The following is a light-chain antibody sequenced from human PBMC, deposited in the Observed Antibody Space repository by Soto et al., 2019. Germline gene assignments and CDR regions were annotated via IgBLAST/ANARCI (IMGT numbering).Light chain of an antibody. Sequence: DIQMTQSPSSLSASVGDRVTVTCLASQNIKNYLNWYQQKPGRAPNLLIYATSTLQSGVPSRFSGSGSGTDFTLTISGLQPEDFAPYYCQQGYSAPWTFGQGTKVDIK. J-gene: IGKJ1*01. CDR2: ATS. V-gene: IGKV1-39*01. CDR3: QQGYSAPWT. CDR1: QNIKNY.